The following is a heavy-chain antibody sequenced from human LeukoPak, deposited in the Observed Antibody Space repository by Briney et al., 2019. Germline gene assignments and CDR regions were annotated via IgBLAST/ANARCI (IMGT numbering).Heavy chain of an antibody. CDR2: IKQDGSEK. V-gene: IGHV3-7*05. D-gene: IGHD3-9*01. Sequence: GESLKISCAAAGFTFSSYWMNWVRQAPGQGLEWVATIKQDGSEKYYVDSLKGRFTISRDNAKNSLYLQMNNLRAEDTAVYYCATSRTLDHWGQGTLVIVSS. CDR1: GFTFSSYW. CDR3: ATSRTLDH. J-gene: IGHJ1*01.